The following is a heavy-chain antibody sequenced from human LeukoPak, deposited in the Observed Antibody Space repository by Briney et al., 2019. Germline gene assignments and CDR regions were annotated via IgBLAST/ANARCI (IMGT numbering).Heavy chain of an antibody. V-gene: IGHV3-21*01. CDR1: GFTFSSYS. CDR3: ARAILTMVRGDTGEDV. J-gene: IGHJ6*04. D-gene: IGHD3-10*01. Sequence: GGSLRLSCAASGFTFSSYSMNWVRQAPGKGLEWVSSISSSSSYIYYADSVKGRFTISRDNAKNSLYLQMNSLRAEDTAVYYCARAILTMVRGDTGEDVWGKGTTVTVSS. CDR2: ISSSSSYI.